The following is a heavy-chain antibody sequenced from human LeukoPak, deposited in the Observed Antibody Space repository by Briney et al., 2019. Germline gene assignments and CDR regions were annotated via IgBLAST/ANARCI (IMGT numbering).Heavy chain of an antibody. J-gene: IGHJ5*02. CDR3: ARGRYYYDSSGYYYNYNWFDP. D-gene: IGHD3-22*01. Sequence: KSGGSLRLSCAASGFTFSDYYMSWIRQAPEKELEWVSYISSSGSTIYYADSVKGRFTISRDNAKNSLYLQMNSLRAEDTAVYYCARGRYYYDSSGYYYNYNWFDPWGQGTLVTVSS. CDR2: ISSSGSTI. CDR1: GFTFSDYY. V-gene: IGHV3-11*01.